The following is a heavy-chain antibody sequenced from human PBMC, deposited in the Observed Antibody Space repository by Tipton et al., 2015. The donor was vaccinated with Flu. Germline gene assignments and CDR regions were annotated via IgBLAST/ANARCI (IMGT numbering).Heavy chain of an antibody. V-gene: IGHV5-51*03. CDR3: VRPATAYNSDDC. D-gene: IGHD6-25*01. CDR2: IYPGDSDT. J-gene: IGHJ4*02. Sequence: QLVQSGADVKKPGESLKISCKGSGYIFTNYWIGWVRQMPAKGLEWMGMIYPGDSDTRYGPSSQGQVTMSVDNSISTVYLQWSSLETSDTAIYYCVRPATAYNSDDCWGQGILVTVSS. CDR1: GYIFTNYW.